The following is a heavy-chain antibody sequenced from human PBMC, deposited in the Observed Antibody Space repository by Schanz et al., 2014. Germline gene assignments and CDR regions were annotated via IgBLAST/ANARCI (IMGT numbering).Heavy chain of an antibody. CDR1: GYTFTGYY. V-gene: IGHV1-18*04. J-gene: IGHJ3*02. D-gene: IGHD3-10*01. CDR3: ARGIITMVRGGDVGAFDI. CDR2: ISPYNGNT. Sequence: QVQLVQSGAEMKKPGASVKVSCKASGYTFTGYYMHWVRQAPGQGLEWMGWISPYNGNTNYAQKLQGRVTMTADTSTSTAYMDLRSLRSDDTAVYYCARGIITMVRGGDVGAFDIWGQGTMVTVSS.